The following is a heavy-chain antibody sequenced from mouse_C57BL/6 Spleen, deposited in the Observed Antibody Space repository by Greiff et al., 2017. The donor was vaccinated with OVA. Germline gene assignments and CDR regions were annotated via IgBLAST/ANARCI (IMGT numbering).Heavy chain of an antibody. CDR2: IDPSDSYT. D-gene: IGHD1-1*01. V-gene: IGHV1-50*01. J-gene: IGHJ2*01. CDR3: ARWDTTVVATDYFDY. Sequence: QVQLQQPGAELVKPGASVKLSCKASGYTFTSYWMQWVKQRPGQGLEWIGEIDPSDSYTNYNQKFKGKATLTVDTSSSTAYMQLSSLTSEDSAVYYCARWDTTVVATDYFDYWGQGTTLTASS. CDR1: GYTFTSYW.